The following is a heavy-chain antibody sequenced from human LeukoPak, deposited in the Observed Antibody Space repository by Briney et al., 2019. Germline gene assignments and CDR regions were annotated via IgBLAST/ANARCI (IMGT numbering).Heavy chain of an antibody. CDR3: ARGGIVATIVRAWFDP. Sequence: SVKVSCKASGGTFSSYAISWARQAPGQGLEWMGGIIPIFGTANYAQKFQGRVTITADESTSTAYMELSSLRSEDTAVYYCARGGIVATIVRAWFDPWGQGTLVTVSS. D-gene: IGHD5-12*01. V-gene: IGHV1-69*13. CDR2: IIPIFGTA. CDR1: GGTFSSYA. J-gene: IGHJ5*02.